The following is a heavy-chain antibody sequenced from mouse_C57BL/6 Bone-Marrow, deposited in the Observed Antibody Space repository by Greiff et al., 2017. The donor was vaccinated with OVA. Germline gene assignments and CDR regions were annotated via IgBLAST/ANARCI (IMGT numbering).Heavy chain of an antibody. D-gene: IGHD1-1*02. CDR1: GYTFTSYG. Sequence: QVQLQQSGAELARPGASVKLSCKASGYTFTSYGISWVKQRTGQGLEWIGEIYPRSGNTYYNEKFKGKATLTADKSSSTAYMELSSLTSDGAAVYCSARAWYYWGQGTLVTVSA. V-gene: IGHV1-81*01. CDR3: ARAWYY. CDR2: IYPRSGNT. J-gene: IGHJ3*01.